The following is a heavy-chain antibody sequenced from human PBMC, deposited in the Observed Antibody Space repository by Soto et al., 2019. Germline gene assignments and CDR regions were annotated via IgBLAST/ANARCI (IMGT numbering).Heavy chain of an antibody. V-gene: IGHV1-8*01. CDR1: RYTFISYD. CDR2: MNPSSANT. J-gene: IGHJ6*02. D-gene: IGHD1-1*01. Sequence: ASVKVSCKASRYTFISYDINWVRQAPGQGLEWMGWMNPSSANTGYAQKFQGRISMTRNTSTNTAYMELNSLTSEDTAVYYCTRGQEVWWNEGTLGLPGLDVWGQGNTVTVSS. CDR3: TRGQEVWWNEGTLGLPGLDV.